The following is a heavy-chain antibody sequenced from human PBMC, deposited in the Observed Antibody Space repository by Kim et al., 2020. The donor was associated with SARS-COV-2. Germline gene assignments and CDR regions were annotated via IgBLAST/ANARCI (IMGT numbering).Heavy chain of an antibody. CDR2: ISSSSSYI. CDR1: GFTFSSYS. J-gene: IGHJ4*02. V-gene: IGHV3-21*01. CDR3: ARVGVITPYYFDY. D-gene: IGHD3-22*01. Sequence: GGSLRLSCAASGFTFSSYSMNWVRQAPGKGLEWVSSISSSSSYIYYADSVKGRFTISRDNAKNSLYLQMNSLRAEDTAVYYCARVGVITPYYFDYWGQGTLVTVSS.